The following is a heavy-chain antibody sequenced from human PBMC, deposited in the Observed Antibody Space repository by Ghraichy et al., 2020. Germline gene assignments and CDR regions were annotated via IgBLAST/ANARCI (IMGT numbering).Heavy chain of an antibody. CDR2: ITHDGSRT. V-gene: IGHV3-74*01. CDR1: TGSKEG. Sequence: TGSKEGMDGVRQVPGKGLVWGSGITHDGSRTFYADSVKGRFSISKDNAKNTLYLEMNYLRAEDTAVYFCTTVFGYWGQGTLVTVSS. J-gene: IGHJ4*02. CDR3: TTVFGY.